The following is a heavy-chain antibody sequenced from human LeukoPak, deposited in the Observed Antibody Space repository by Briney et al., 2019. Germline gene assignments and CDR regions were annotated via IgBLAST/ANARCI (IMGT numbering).Heavy chain of an antibody. CDR3: ASVREYYDFWSGSHYGMDV. CDR1: GFTFSGYW. D-gene: IGHD3-3*01. V-gene: IGHV3-7*01. CDR2: IKQDGSEK. Sequence: GGSLRLSCAASGFTFSGYWMSWVRQAPGKGLEWVANIKQDGSEKYYVDSVKGRFTISRDNAKNSLYLQMNSLRAEDTAVYYCASVREYYDFWSGSHYGMDVWGQGTTVTVSS. J-gene: IGHJ6*02.